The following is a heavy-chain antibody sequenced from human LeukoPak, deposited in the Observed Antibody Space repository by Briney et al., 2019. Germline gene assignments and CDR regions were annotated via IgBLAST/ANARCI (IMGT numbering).Heavy chain of an antibody. CDR2: ITSGGSNT. V-gene: IGHV3-23*05. CDR1: GFTFSSYA. CDR3: AKAPWGYCSSTSCYPFDF. D-gene: IGHD2-2*01. Sequence: SGGSLRLSCAASGFTFSSYAMSWVRQAPGKELEWVSAITSGGSNTYYADSVKGRFTISRDNSKNTLYLQMNSLRAEDTAVYYCAKAPWGYCSSTSCYPFDFWGQGTLVTVSS. J-gene: IGHJ4*02.